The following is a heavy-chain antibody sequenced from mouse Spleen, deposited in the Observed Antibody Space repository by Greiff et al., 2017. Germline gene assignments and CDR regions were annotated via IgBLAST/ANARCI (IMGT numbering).Heavy chain of an antibody. CDR1: GFNIKDYY. V-gene: IGHV14-2*01. D-gene: IGHD1-2*01. CDR3: ASSRLTTAIDC. Sequence: EVKLMESGAELVKPGASVKLSCTASGFNIKDYYMHWVKQRTEQGLEWIGRIAPEDGETKYAPKFQGKATITADTSSNTAYLQLSSLTSEHTAVYYCASSRLTTAIDCWVQGTTLTVSS. CDR2: IAPEDGET. J-gene: IGHJ2*01.